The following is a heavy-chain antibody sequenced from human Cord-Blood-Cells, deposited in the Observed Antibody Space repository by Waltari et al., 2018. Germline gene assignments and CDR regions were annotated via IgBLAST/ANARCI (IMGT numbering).Heavy chain of an antibody. V-gene: IGHV4-39*01. D-gene: IGHD6-13*01. CDR1: GGSISSSSYY. CDR2: IYYSGRT. J-gene: IGHJ4*02. Sequence: QLQLQESGPGLVKPSETLSLTCTVSGGSISSSSYYWGWIRQPPGKGLEWIGSIYYSGRTYYNPSFKSRVTISVDTSKNQFSLKLSSVTAADTAVYYCARQGSSLDYWGQGTLVTVSS. CDR3: ARQGSSLDY.